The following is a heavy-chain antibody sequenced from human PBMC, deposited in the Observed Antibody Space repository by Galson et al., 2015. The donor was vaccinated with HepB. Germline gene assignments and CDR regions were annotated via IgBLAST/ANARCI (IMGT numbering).Heavy chain of an antibody. V-gene: IGHV3-23*01. Sequence: SLRLSCAASGFTFSSYAMSWVRQAPGKGLEWVSAISGSGGSTYYADSVKGRFTISRDNSKNTLYLQMNSLRAEDTAVYYCAKPPTSGSYYDFWSGYHYFDNWGQGTLVTVSS. CDR2: ISGSGGST. J-gene: IGHJ4*02. D-gene: IGHD3-3*01. CDR3: AKPPTSGSYYDFWSGYHYFDN. CDR1: GFTFSSYA.